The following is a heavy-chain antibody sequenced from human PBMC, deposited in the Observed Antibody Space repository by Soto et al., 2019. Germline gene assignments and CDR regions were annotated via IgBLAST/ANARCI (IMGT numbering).Heavy chain of an antibody. CDR2: IYYSGST. D-gene: IGHD3-22*01. V-gene: IGHV4-59*01. J-gene: IGHJ4*02. CDR3: ARASCIYYYDSSGYRN. CDR1: GGSLSSYY. Sequence: SETLSLTCTVSGGSLSSYYWSWIRQPPGKGLEWIGYIYYSGSTNYNSSLKSRVTISVDTSKNQFSLKLSSVTAADTAVYYCARASCIYYYDSSGYRNWGQGTLVTVSS.